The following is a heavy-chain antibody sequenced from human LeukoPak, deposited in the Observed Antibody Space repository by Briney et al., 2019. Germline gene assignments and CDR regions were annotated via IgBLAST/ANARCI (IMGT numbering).Heavy chain of an antibody. CDR2: MYYSGST. CDR3: ARGFQQLASL. J-gene: IGHJ4*02. D-gene: IGHD6-13*01. Sequence: SETLSLTCTISGGSISSYYWSWIRQPPGKGLEWIGYMYYSGSTNYNPSLKSRVTISVDTSRNQFSLRLSSVTAADTAVYYCARGFQQLASLWGQGTLVTVSS. V-gene: IGHV4-59*01. CDR1: GGSISSYY.